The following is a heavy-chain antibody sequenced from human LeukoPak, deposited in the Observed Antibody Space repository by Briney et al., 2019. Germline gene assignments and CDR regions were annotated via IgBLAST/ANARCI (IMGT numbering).Heavy chain of an antibody. J-gene: IGHJ6*03. V-gene: IGHV3-21*04. CDR1: GFTFSSYS. CDR2: ISSSSSYI. D-gene: IGHD6-6*01. CDR3: ARAAYSSSGLELDYYYYMDV. Sequence: GGSLRLSCAASGFTFSSYSMNWVRQAPGKGLEWVSSISSSSSYIYYADSMKGRFTISRDNAKNSLYLQMNSLRAEDTAVYYCARAAYSSSGLELDYYYYMDVWGKGTTVTVSS.